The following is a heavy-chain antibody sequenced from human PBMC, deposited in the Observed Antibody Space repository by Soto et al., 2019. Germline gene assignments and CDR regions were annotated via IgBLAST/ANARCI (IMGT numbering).Heavy chain of an antibody. J-gene: IGHJ6*03. CDR1: GDSLRSYY. CDR2: IYNGGGT. CDR3: ARGDYYYYYMDV. Sequence: SETLSLTCSVSGDSLRSYYWSWIRQSPGKGLEWLGYIYNGGGTKYNPSLKSRVTISVDTSKNQFSLKLSSVTAADTAVYYCARGDYYYYYMDVWGKGTTVTVSS. V-gene: IGHV4-59*01.